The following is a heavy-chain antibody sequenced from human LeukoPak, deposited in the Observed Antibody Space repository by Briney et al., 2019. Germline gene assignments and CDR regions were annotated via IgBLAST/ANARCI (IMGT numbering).Heavy chain of an antibody. D-gene: IGHD5-24*01. CDR1: GASISIDH. CDR2: VDYNGAT. V-gene: IGHV4-59*01. Sequence: SETLSLTCAVSGASISIDHWNWIRQLPGKGLEWIGNVDYNGATKYNPSLQSRVTISLDTSNNQFSLTLTSVTAADTALYFCARGYNEAFDYWGQGRLVTVSS. CDR3: ARGYNEAFDY. J-gene: IGHJ4*02.